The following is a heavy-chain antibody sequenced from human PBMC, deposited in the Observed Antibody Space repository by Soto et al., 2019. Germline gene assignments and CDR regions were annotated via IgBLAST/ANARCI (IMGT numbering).Heavy chain of an antibody. D-gene: IGHD6-13*01. CDR3: AKDPGIAAAATDAFDI. CDR2: ISGSGGST. V-gene: IGHV3-23*01. Sequence: PGGSLRLSCAASVFTFSSYAMIWVRQAPGKGLEWVSAISGSGGSTYYADSVKGRFTISRDNSKNTLYLQMNSLRAEDTAVYYCAKDPGIAAAATDAFDIWGQGTMVTVSS. J-gene: IGHJ3*02. CDR1: VFTFSSYA.